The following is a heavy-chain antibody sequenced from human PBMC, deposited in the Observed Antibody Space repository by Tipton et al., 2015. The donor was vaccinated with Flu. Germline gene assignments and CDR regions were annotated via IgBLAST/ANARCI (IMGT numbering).Heavy chain of an antibody. CDR1: GGSISSYY. Sequence: TLSLTCTVSGGSISSYYWSWIRQPPGKGLEWIGYIYYSGSTNYNPSLKSRVTISVDTSKNQFSLKLSSVTAADTAVYYCARDGGRYDFVDAFDIWGQGTMVTVSS. D-gene: IGHD2/OR15-2a*01. V-gene: IGHV4-59*01. CDR3: ARDGGRYDFVDAFDI. J-gene: IGHJ3*02. CDR2: IYYSGST.